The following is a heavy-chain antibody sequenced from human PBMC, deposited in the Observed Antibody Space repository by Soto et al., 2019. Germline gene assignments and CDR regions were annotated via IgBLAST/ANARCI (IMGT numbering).Heavy chain of an antibody. CDR1: GFTFSSYE. J-gene: IGHJ5*02. V-gene: IGHV3-48*03. CDR3: ARDLPYGYISKFDP. CDR2: ISSSGSTI. Sequence: EVQLVESGGGLVHPGGSLRLSCAASGFTFSSYEMNWVRQAPGQGLEWVSYISSSGSTIYYADSVKGRFTISRDNAKNSLYLQMNSLRAEDTAVYYCARDLPYGYISKFDPWGQGTLVTVSS. D-gene: IGHD4-17*01.